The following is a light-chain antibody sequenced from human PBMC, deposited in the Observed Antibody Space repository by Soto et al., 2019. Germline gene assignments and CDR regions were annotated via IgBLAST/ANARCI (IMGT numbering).Light chain of an antibody. Sequence: SPGARATLSCRASQSVSSSYLAWYQQKPGQAPRLLIYGASSRATGIPDRFSGSGSGTDFTLTISRLEPEDFAVYYCQQYGNSITLGQGTRLEIK. CDR2: GAS. V-gene: IGKV3-20*01. CDR3: QQYGNSIT. CDR1: QSVSSSY. J-gene: IGKJ5*01.